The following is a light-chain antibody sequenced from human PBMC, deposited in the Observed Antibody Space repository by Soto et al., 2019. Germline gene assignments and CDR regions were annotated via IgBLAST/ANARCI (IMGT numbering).Light chain of an antibody. V-gene: IGKV3-15*01. Sequence: EIVMTQSPATLSVSPGERATLSCRASQSVSINLAWYQQKPGQAPRLLIYGASTRATSIPARFSGSGSGTYFTLHISCLQSEEFAVYYCQQYNNWPPITCGGGTKVEIK. CDR2: GAS. CDR1: QSVSIN. CDR3: QQYNNWPPIT. J-gene: IGKJ4*01.